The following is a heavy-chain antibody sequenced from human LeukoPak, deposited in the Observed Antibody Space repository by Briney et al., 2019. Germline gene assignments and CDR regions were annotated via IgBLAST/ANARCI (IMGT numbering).Heavy chain of an antibody. J-gene: IGHJ6*03. V-gene: IGHV1-18*01. CDR2: ISAYNGNT. CDR3: ARDSDYYDSSGPRYYSYYMDV. Sequence: ASVKVSCKASGYTFTSYGISWVRQAPGQGLEWMGWISAYNGNTNYAQKLQGRVTMTTDTSTSTAYMELRSLRSEDTAVYYCARDSDYYDSSGPRYYSYYMDVWGKGTTVTISS. CDR1: GYTFTSYG. D-gene: IGHD3-22*01.